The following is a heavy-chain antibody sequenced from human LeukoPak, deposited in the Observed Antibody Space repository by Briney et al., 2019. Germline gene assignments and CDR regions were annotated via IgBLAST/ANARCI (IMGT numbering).Heavy chain of an antibody. D-gene: IGHD6-13*01. V-gene: IGHV3-53*01. Sequence: GGSLRLSSADSGVTGFSNYMSWVRRAPGKGVEWGSVIYSGGSTYYTDSVTCRFTISRDNSKNTLYLQMNSLRAEDTAVYYCARGSSSWLGILDYWGQGTLVTVSS. CDR1: GVTGFSNY. CDR3: ARGSSSWLGILDY. J-gene: IGHJ4*02. CDR2: IYSGGST.